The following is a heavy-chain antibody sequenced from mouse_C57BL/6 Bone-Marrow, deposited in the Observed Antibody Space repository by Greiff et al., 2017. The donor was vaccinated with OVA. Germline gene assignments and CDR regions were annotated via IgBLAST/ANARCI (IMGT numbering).Heavy chain of an antibody. CDR2: IYPGSGST. CDR3: ARSAYGYDEDWYFDV. V-gene: IGHV1-55*01. J-gene: IGHJ1*03. Sequence: QVQLQQSGAELVKPGASVKMSCKASGYTFTSYWITWVKQRPGQGLEWIGDIYPGSGSTNYYEKFKSKATLTVDTSSSTAYMQLSSLTSEDSAVYYCARSAYGYDEDWYFDVWGTGTTVTVSS. D-gene: IGHD2-2*01. CDR1: GYTFTSYW.